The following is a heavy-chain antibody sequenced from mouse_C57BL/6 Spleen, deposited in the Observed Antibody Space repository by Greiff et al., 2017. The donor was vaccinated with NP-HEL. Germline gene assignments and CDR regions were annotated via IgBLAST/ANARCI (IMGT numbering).Heavy chain of an antibody. CDR3: ARARGHVTTVGSFDY. CDR2: ILTGSGST. J-gene: IGHJ2*01. D-gene: IGHD1-1*01. Sequence: QVQLQQSGAELLKPGASVKLSCKATGYTFTGYWIEWVQQRPGHGLEWIGVILTGSGSTNNNEKFKGKATFTANTRTHTAYMKLSSLTTEDSAIYYCARARGHVTTVGSFDYWGQVTTLTVSS. CDR1: GYTFTGYW. V-gene: IGHV1-9*01.